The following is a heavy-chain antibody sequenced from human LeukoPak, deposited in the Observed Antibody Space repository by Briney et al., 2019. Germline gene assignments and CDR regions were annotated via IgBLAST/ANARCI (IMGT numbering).Heavy chain of an antibody. CDR1: GGSISSYY. D-gene: IGHD3-9*01. Sequence: PSETLSLTCTVSGGSISSYYWSWIRQPPGKGLEWIGYIYYSGSTNYNPSLKSRVTISVDTSKNQFSLKLSSVTAADTAVYYCARDPYDILTGYYLGAFDIWGQGTMVTVSS. V-gene: IGHV4-59*12. CDR2: IYYSGST. J-gene: IGHJ3*02. CDR3: ARDPYDILTGYYLGAFDI.